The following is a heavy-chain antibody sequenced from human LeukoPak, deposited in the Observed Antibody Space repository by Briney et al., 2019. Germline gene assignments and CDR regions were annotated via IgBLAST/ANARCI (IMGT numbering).Heavy chain of an antibody. J-gene: IGHJ6*03. CDR1: GYSISSGYY. Sequence: KPSETLSLTCAVSGYSISSGYYWGWIRPPPGKGPEWIGRIYHSGSTYYNPSLKSRVTISVDTSKNQFSLKLSSVTAADTAVYYCASGASGSYKGHYYYYYMDVWGKGTTVTVSS. CDR3: ASGASGSYKGHYYYYYMDV. CDR2: IYHSGST. V-gene: IGHV4-38-2*01. D-gene: IGHD1-26*01.